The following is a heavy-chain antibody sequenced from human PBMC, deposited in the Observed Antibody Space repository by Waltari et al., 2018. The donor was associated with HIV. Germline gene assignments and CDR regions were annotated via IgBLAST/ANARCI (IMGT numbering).Heavy chain of an antibody. V-gene: IGHV3-9*01. CDR2: ISWNSVTI. Sequence: EVQLVESGGGLVQPGRSLSLSCAASGFFFHDYAMHWVRQAPGKGLEWVAGISWNSVTIYDADSVRGRFTNSRDNAKNSLYLQMNSLRAEDTAFYYCAKGGTVTTDYFNYWGQGTLVTVSS. J-gene: IGHJ4*02. CDR3: AKGGTVTTDYFNY. D-gene: IGHD4-17*01. CDR1: GFFFHDYA.